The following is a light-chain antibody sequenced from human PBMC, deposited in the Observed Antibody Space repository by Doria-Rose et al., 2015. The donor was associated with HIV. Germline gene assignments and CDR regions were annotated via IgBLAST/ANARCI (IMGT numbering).Light chain of an antibody. V-gene: IGKV3-20*01. J-gene: IGKJ1*01. CDR3: HQYGTSWT. Sequence: EIVLTQSPGTLSLPPGARATLSCRASQSFSSTYLAWYQQKPGQAPSLLIYDGSTRATGIPDRFSASGSGTDFTLTINRLEPEDFALYYCHQYGTSWTFGQGTKVEI. CDR2: DGS. CDR1: QSFSSTY.